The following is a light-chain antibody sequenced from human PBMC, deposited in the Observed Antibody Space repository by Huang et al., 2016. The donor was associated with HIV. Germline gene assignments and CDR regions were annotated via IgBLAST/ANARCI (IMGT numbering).Light chain of an antibody. CDR1: QSVDTN. V-gene: IGKV3-15*01. CDR3: QQHSNWPPSLS. J-gene: IGKJ4*01. Sequence: EVVLTQSPATLSVSPGEKLTLSCRASQSVDTNFAWYQQKPGQPPRLLIFRASARATGVPARCSGSGSGTDFTLTISSLQSEDFALYYCQQHSNWPPSLSFGGGTKVEIK. CDR2: RAS.